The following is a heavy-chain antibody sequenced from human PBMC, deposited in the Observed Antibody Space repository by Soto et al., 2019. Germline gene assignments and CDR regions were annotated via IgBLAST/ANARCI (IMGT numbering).Heavy chain of an antibody. V-gene: IGHV1-2*02. CDR3: AREPATAKPEGVDF. Sequence: ASVKVSCKASGYTFSDYYIHCVLQSPLQGLEWMGWINSNSGGTKYAPKFQGGVTMTRDTSITTAYMELSRLRSGDTAVYYCAREPATAKPEGVDFWGQGTLVTVSS. D-gene: IGHD1-1*01. CDR2: INSNSGGT. J-gene: IGHJ4*02. CDR1: GYTFSDYY.